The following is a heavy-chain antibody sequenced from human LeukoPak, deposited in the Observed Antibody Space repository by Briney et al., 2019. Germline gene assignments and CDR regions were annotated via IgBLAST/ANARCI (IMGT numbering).Heavy chain of an antibody. CDR3: ARDRAYGSGSYSNCYYYYGMDA. CDR1: GFTFSSYA. D-gene: IGHD3-10*01. Sequence: GESLRLSCAASGFTFSSYAMHWVRQAPGKGLEWVAVISYDGSNKYYADSVKGRFTISRDNSKNTLYLQMNSLRAEDTAVYYCARDRAYGSGSYSNCYYYYGMDAWGKGTTVTVSS. J-gene: IGHJ6*04. V-gene: IGHV3-30*04. CDR2: ISYDGSNK.